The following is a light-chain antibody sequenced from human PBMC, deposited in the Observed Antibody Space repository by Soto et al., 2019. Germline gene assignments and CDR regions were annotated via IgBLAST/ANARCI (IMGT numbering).Light chain of an antibody. CDR1: QSISSW. V-gene: IGKV1-5*01. Sequence: DIQMTQSPSTLSASVGDRVTITCRASQSISSWLAWYQQKPGKAPKLLIYDASSLESGVPSRFSGSGSGTEFTLTISSLQPDDFATYHCQQYNSYLWTFGKGTKVDIK. CDR2: DAS. J-gene: IGKJ1*01. CDR3: QQYNSYLWT.